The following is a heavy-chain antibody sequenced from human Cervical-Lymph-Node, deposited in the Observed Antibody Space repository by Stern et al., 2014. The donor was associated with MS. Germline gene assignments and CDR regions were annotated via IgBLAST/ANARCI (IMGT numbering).Heavy chain of an antibody. CDR3: ARVSYDFWSGYFPFDY. V-gene: IGHV4-31*03. CDR2: IYYSEST. J-gene: IGHJ4*02. Sequence: QLQLQESGPGLVKPSQTLSLTCTVSGGSISSGGYYWSWIRQHPGTGLEGIGYIYYSESTYYNPSLKSRVTISVDTSKNQFSLKLSSVTAADTAVYYCARVSYDFWSGYFPFDYWGQGTLVTVSS. CDR1: GGSISSGGYY. D-gene: IGHD3-3*01.